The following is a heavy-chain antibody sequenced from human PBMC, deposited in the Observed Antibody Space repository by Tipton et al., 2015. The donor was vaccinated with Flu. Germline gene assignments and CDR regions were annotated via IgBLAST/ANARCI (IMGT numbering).Heavy chain of an antibody. CDR3: ARSRFYCSSTSCQSGAFDI. D-gene: IGHD2-2*01. CDR2: ISSSSSYI. CDR1: GFTFSGYS. J-gene: IGHJ3*02. V-gene: IGHV3-21*01. Sequence: SLRLSCAASGFTFSGYSMNWVRQAPGKGLEWVSSISSSSSYIYYADSVKGRFTISRDNAKNSLYLQMNSLRAEDTAVYYCARSRFYCSSTSCQSGAFDIWGQGTMVTVSS.